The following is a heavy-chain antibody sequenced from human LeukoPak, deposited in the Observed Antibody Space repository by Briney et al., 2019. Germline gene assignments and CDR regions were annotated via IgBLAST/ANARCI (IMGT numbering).Heavy chain of an antibody. CDR2: IRSKAYGGTT. J-gene: IGHJ4*02. Sequence: PGGSLRLSCTAAGFTSGDYAMSWVRQAPGKGLGWVGFIRSKAYGGTTEYAASVKGRFTISRDDSKSIAYLQMNSLKTEDTAVYYCTRNTLGVVAVAGPFDCWGQGTLVTVSS. V-gene: IGHV3-49*04. CDR1: GFTSGDYA. CDR3: TRNTLGVVAVAGPFDC. D-gene: IGHD6-19*01.